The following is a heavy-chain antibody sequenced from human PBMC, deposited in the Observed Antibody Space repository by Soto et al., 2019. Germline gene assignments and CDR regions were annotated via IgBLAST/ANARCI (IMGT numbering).Heavy chain of an antibody. CDR1: GFTSSSSV. J-gene: IGHJ3*02. CDR2: ISSDGKNQ. Sequence: QVQLVESGGGVVQPGRSLRLSCAASGFTSSSSVIHWVRQAPGKGLEWLAVISSDGKNQYYADSVKGRFTISRDNSKNTLYLQVNSLRAEDTAVYFCAKERGVLDAFDIWGQGTMVTVSS. D-gene: IGHD3-10*01. V-gene: IGHV3-30*18. CDR3: AKERGVLDAFDI.